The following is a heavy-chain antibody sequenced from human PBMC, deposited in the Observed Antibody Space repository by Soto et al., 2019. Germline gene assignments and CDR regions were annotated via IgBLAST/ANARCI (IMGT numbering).Heavy chain of an antibody. V-gene: IGHV1-8*01. CDR3: AKDRNYYGSGIYYDSYYRGMDV. CDR1: GYTFTSYD. CDR2: MNPNSGNT. D-gene: IGHD3-10*01. J-gene: IGHJ6*02. Sequence: GASVKVSCKASGYTFTSYDINWVRQATGQGLEWMGWMNPNSGNTGYAQKFQGRVTMTRNTSISTAYMELSSLRPEDTAVYYCAKDRNYYGSGIYYDSYYRGMDVWGLGTAVTVSS.